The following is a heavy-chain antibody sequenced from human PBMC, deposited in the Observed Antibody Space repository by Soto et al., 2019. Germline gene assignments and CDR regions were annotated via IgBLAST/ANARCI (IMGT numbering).Heavy chain of an antibody. CDR3: AREGPGRGIDV. CDR2: ISGGSAYI. D-gene: IGHD3-10*01. Sequence: GGSMRLSCAASGFTFSSYTMNWVRQAPGKGLEWVSSISGGSAYIYYADSVKGRFTISRDNAKSSLSLQMNSLRAEDTAVYYCAREGPGRGIDVWGQGTTVTVSS. CDR1: GFTFSSYT. J-gene: IGHJ6*02. V-gene: IGHV3-21*01.